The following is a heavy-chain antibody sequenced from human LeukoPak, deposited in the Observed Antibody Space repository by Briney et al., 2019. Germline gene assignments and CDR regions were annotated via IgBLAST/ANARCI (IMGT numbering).Heavy chain of an antibody. CDR2: IYYSGST. Sequence: SETLSLTCTVSGGSISSSSYYWGWIRQPPGKGLEWIGSIYYSGSTYYNPSLKSRVTISVDTSKNQFSLKLSSVTAADTAVYYCARHDSSGYYYYAHAFEIWGQGTMVTVSS. J-gene: IGHJ3*02. V-gene: IGHV4-39*01. D-gene: IGHD3-22*01. CDR1: GGSISSSSYY. CDR3: ARHDSSGYYYYAHAFEI.